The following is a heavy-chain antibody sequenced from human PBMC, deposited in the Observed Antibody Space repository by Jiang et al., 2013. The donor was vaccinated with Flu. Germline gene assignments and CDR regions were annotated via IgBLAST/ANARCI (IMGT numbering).Heavy chain of an antibody. CDR3: ARHYAKGGDAFDI. CDR1: GGSIRGSY. V-gene: IGHV4-4*09. D-gene: IGHD3-16*01. J-gene: IGHJ3*02. Sequence: VQLVESGPGLVKPSETLSLTCTVSGGSIRGSYWSWIRQPPGRGLEWIAFIHSTGTPNYNPSLKSRITILVDTSRNQFSLNLTSVTAADTAVYYCARHYAKGGDAFDIWGPRGHWSPSLQ. CDR2: IHSTGTP.